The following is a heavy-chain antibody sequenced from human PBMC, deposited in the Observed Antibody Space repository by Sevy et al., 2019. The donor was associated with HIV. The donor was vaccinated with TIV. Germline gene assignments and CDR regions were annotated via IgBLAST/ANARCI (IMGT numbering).Heavy chain of an antibody. V-gene: IGHV3-23*01. CDR1: GFSFISYA. J-gene: IGHJ3*02. D-gene: IGHD2-15*01. CDR2: ISGSDGAT. CDR3: AKDIVAVVGDAFDI. Sequence: GGSLRLSCAASGFSFISYAMNWVRQAPGKGLEWVSAISGSDGATYYADSVKGRFSISRDNSKNTLYLLMDSLRAEDTAVYYCAKDIVAVVGDAFDIWGQGTMVTASS.